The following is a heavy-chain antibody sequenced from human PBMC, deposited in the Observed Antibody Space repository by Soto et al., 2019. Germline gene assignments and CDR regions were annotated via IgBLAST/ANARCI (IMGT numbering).Heavy chain of an antibody. CDR1: GFTFSTYS. J-gene: IGHJ6*02. CDR2: IKSKTDGGTT. Sequence: PGGSLRLSCAASGFTFSTYSMTWVRQAPGKGLEWVGRIKSKTDGGTTDYAAPLKGRFTISRDDSKNTLYLEMNSLTTEDTALYCCTTLGHYYDTSPLDVWGQGTTVTVSS. V-gene: IGHV3-15*01. D-gene: IGHD3-22*01. CDR3: TTLGHYYDTSPLDV.